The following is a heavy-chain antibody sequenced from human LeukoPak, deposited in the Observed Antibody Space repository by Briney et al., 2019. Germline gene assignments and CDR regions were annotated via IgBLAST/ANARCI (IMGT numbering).Heavy chain of an antibody. D-gene: IGHD3-10*01. J-gene: IGHJ6*03. CDR1: ELSFSRSS. Sequence: PGGSLRLSCAASELSFSRSSINWVRQAPGKGLEWVSYISFTSGTIYYADSVKGRFTDSRDNAKNSSFLQLDVLRAEDTAVYYCARVDTKSYGSAYMDVWGSGTTVTVSS. CDR2: ISFTSGTI. CDR3: ARVDTKSYGSAYMDV. V-gene: IGHV3-48*04.